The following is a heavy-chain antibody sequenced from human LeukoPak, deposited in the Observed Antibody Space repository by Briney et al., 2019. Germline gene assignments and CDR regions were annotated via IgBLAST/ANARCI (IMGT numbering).Heavy chain of an antibody. D-gene: IGHD2-21*01. Sequence: PGGSLRLSCAASGFYFANYAMSWVRQAPGKGLEWVSATVGGGSPNTYHADSVKGRFTISRDNSKNTLFLQMNSLKTEDTAVYYCTRLYCGGGYCYYFDYWGQGTLVTVSS. V-gene: IGHV3-23*01. CDR1: GFYFANYA. J-gene: IGHJ4*02. CDR3: TRLYCGGGYCYYFDY. CDR2: TVGGGSPNT.